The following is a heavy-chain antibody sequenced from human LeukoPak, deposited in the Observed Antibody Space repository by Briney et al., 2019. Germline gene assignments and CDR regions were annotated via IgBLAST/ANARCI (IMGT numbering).Heavy chain of an antibody. CDR2: IYYSGST. CDR1: GGSVSSRSYY. V-gene: IGHV4-39*07. Sequence: SETLSLTCTVSGGSVSSRSYYWAWIRQPPGKGLEWIGSIYYSGSTYYSPSLKSRVTISVDTSKNQFSLKLSSVTAADTAVYYCARFSIAAAARDAFDIWGQGTMVTVSS. D-gene: IGHD6-13*01. CDR3: ARFSIAAAARDAFDI. J-gene: IGHJ3*02.